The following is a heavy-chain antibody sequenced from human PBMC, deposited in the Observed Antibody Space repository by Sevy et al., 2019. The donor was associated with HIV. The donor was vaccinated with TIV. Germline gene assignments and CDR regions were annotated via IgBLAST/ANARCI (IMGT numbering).Heavy chain of an antibody. CDR1: GFTVSSSY. V-gene: IGHV3-53*01. CDR3: ARGRGVFGAVAINWFDP. J-gene: IGHJ5*02. Sequence: GGSLRLSCAASGFTVSSSYMTWVRQPPGKGLEWVSVIYGGGSTYYADSVKGRFTISRDNSKNTLYLQMNNLRADETAVYYCARGRGVFGAVAINWFDPWGQGALVTVSS. D-gene: IGHD3-3*01. CDR2: IYGGGST.